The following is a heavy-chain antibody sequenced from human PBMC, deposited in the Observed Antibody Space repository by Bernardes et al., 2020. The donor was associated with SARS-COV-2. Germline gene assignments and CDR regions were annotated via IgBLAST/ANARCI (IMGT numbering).Heavy chain of an antibody. CDR2: ISAYNGAT. J-gene: IGHJ4*02. D-gene: IGHD1-1*01. CDR3: ARGGMTTAPGLDY. V-gene: IGHV1-18*01. Sequence: ASVKVSCKASGYTFTNYGISWVRQAPGQGLEWLGWISAYNGATTYAQILQGRVTMTTDTSTTTAYMELRSLRSDDTAVYYCARGGMTTAPGLDYWGQGTLVTVSS. CDR1: GYTFTNYG.